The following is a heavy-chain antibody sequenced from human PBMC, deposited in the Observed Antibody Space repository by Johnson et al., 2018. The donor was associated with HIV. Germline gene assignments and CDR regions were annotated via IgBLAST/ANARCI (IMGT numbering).Heavy chain of an antibody. V-gene: IGHV3-9*01. CDR1: GFTFDDYA. Sequence: QLVESGGGLVQPGRSLRLSCAASGFTFDDYAMHWVRQAPGKGLEWVSGISWNSGSIGYADSVKGRFTISRDNAKNSLYLQMNSLRAEDTALYYCAKDCSISSWSPGCPFDIWGQGTMVTVSS. CDR2: ISWNSGSI. D-gene: IGHD6-13*01. CDR3: AKDCSISSWSPGCPFDI. J-gene: IGHJ3*02.